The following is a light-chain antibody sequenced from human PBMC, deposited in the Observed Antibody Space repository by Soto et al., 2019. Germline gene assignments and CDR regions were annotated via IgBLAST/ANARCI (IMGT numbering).Light chain of an antibody. Sequence: EIVLTQSPGTVSLSTGERAALSCRASQSVSSTYLAWYQHKPGQAPRLLIYGASSRATGIPDRFSGSGSGTDFTLTISRLEPEDFAVYYCQQYVSSPTFGQGTKVDIK. CDR3: QQYVSSPT. CDR2: GAS. J-gene: IGKJ1*01. V-gene: IGKV3-20*01. CDR1: QSVSSTY.